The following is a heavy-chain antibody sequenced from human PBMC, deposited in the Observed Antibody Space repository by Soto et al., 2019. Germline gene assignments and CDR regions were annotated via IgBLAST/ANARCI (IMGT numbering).Heavy chain of an antibody. D-gene: IGHD3-3*01. V-gene: IGHV3-74*01. Sequence: GGSLRLSCAASGFTFSSYWMHWVRQAPGKWLVWVSRINSDGSSTSYADSVKGRFTISRDNAKNTLYLQMNSLRAEDTAVYYCARERPPTYYDFWSGYYPYYYYGMDVWGQGXTVTVSS. CDR3: ARERPPTYYDFWSGYYPYYYYGMDV. J-gene: IGHJ6*02. CDR2: INSDGSST. CDR1: GFTFSSYW.